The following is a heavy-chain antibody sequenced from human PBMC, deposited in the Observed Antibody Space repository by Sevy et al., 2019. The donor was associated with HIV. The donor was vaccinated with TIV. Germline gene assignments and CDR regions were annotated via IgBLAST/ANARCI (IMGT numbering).Heavy chain of an antibody. Sequence: ASVKVSCKASGGTFSSYAISWVRQAPGQGLEWMGGIIPIFGTANYAQKFQGRVTITADESTGTAYMELSSLRSEDTAVYYCATYRRHYDFWSGYPTYFDYWGQGTLVTVSS. CDR3: ATYRRHYDFWSGYPTYFDY. V-gene: IGHV1-69*13. CDR2: IIPIFGTA. J-gene: IGHJ4*02. D-gene: IGHD3-3*01. CDR1: GGTFSSYA.